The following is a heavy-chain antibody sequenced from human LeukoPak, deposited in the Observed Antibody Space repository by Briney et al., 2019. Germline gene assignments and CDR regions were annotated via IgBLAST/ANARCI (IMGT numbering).Heavy chain of an antibody. CDR1: GGTFSSYA. CDR3: ASRSLFSGEPYYFDY. D-gene: IGHD3-10*02. CDR2: IIPIFGTA. Sequence: SVKVSCKASGGTFSSYAISWVRQAPGQGLEWMGGIIPIFGTANYAQKFQGRVTITADKSTSTAYMELSSLRSEDTAVYYCASRSLFSGEPYYFDYWGQGTLVTVSS. V-gene: IGHV1-69*06. J-gene: IGHJ4*02.